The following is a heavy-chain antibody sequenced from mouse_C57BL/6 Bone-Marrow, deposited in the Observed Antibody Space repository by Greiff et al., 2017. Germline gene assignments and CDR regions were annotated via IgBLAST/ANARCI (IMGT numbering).Heavy chain of an antibody. D-gene: IGHD4-1*01. J-gene: IGHJ2*01. CDR1: GYTFTSYW. Sequence: QVQLQQPGAELVMPGASVKLSCKASGYTFTSYWMHWVKQRPGQGLEWIGEIDPSDSYTNYNQKFKGKSTLTVDKSSSTAYMQLSSLTSEDSAVYYCARLGRFDYWGQGTTLTGSS. CDR2: IDPSDSYT. V-gene: IGHV1-69*01. CDR3: ARLGRFDY.